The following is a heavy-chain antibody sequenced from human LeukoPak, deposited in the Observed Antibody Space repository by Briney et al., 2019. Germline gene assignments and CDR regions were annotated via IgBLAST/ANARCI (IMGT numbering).Heavy chain of an antibody. J-gene: IGHJ4*02. CDR3: ARDLCSSTSCYRTVPFDY. Sequence: GGSLRLSCAASGFTFSSYAVHWVRQAPGKWLEWVEVISYDGSSKYYADSVKGRFTISRDNSKNTLYLQMNSLRSEDTAVYYCARDLCSSTSCYRTVPFDYWGQGTLVTVSS. CDR2: ISYDGSSK. V-gene: IGHV3-30-3*01. CDR1: GFTFSSYA. D-gene: IGHD2-2*01.